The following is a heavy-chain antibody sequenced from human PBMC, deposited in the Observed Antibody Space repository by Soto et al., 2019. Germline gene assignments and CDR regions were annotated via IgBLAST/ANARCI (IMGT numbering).Heavy chain of an antibody. Sequence: SGPTLVNPTQTLTLTCTFSGFSLSTSGVGVGWIRQPPGKALEWLALIYWDDDKRYSPSLKSRLTITKDTSKNQVVLTMTNMYPVDTATYSCAHSYYDSSGYYHKFDYWGQGTLVTVSS. CDR3: AHSYYDSSGYYHKFDY. J-gene: IGHJ4*02. CDR2: IYWDDDK. V-gene: IGHV2-5*02. D-gene: IGHD3-22*01. CDR1: GFSLSTSGVG.